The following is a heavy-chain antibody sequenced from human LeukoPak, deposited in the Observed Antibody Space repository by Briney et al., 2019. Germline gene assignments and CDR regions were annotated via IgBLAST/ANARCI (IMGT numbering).Heavy chain of an antibody. CDR3: AKSYNGYESKPDY. Sequence: GGSLRLSCAASGFTVSSNYTSWVRQAPGKGLEWVSVIYSGGSTYYTDSVKGRFTISRDNSKITLYLQMNSLRAEDTAVYYCAKSYNGYESKPDYWGQGTLVTVSS. CDR2: IYSGGST. D-gene: IGHD5-12*01. V-gene: IGHV3-53*01. CDR1: GFTVSSNY. J-gene: IGHJ4*02.